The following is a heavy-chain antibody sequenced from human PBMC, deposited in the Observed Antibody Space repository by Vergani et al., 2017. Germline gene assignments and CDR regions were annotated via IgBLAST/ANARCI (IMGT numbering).Heavy chain of an antibody. CDR1: GFTFSSYA. V-gene: IGHV3-30-3*01. Sequence: QVQLVESGGGVVQPGRSLRLSCAASGFTFSSYAMHWVRQAPGKGLEWVAVISYDGSNKYYADSVKGRFTISRDNSKNTLYLQMNSLRAEDTAVYYCARPHGDILPPDPRRLDYWGQGTLVTVSS. J-gene: IGHJ4*02. CDR2: ISYDGSNK. CDR3: ARPHGDILPPDPRRLDY.